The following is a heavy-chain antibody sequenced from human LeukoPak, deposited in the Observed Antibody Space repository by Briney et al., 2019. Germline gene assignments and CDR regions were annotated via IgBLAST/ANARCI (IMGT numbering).Heavy chain of an antibody. CDR1: GGILTSST. Sequence: SVKVSCKAAGGILTSSTISWVRQAPGQGLEWMGRSIPILGIANYAQKFQGRVTITPDKSTSTAYMELSSLRSEDTAVYYCAREGYCSDGSWYEQEGYMDVWGKGTTVTVSS. V-gene: IGHV1-69*04. J-gene: IGHJ6*03. CDR2: SIPILGIA. D-gene: IGHD2-15*01. CDR3: AREGYCSDGSWYEQEGYMDV.